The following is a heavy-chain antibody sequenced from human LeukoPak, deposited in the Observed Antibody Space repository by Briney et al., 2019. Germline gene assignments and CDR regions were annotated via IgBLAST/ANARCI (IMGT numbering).Heavy chain of an antibody. J-gene: IGHJ4*02. Sequence: ASVKGSCKASGYTFTSYYMHWVRQAPGQGLEWMGIINPSGGSTSYAQKFQGRVTMTRDTSTSTVYMELSSLRSEDTAVYYCASYDSSGYYLDYWGQGTLVTVSS. CDR3: ASYDSSGYYLDY. CDR1: GYTFTSYY. V-gene: IGHV1-46*01. D-gene: IGHD3-22*01. CDR2: INPSGGST.